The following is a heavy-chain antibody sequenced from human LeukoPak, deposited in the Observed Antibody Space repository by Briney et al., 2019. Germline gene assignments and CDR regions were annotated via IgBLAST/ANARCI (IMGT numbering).Heavy chain of an antibody. CDR1: GGSISSYY. Sequence: SETLSLTCTVSGGSISSYYWSWVRQPPGKGLEWIGYIYYNGRTNYNPSLKSRVAISVDTSKNQFSLKLSSVTAADTAVYYCARSPSNFYDGSGYYPNWFDPWGQGTLVTVSS. V-gene: IGHV4-59*01. D-gene: IGHD3-22*01. J-gene: IGHJ5*02. CDR2: IYYNGRT. CDR3: ARSPSNFYDGSGYYPNWFDP.